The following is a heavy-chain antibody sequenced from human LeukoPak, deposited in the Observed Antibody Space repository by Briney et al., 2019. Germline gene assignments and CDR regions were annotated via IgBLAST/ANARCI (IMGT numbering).Heavy chain of an antibody. Sequence: GASVEVSCKASGYTFTGYYMHWVRQAPGQGLEWMGWINPNSGGTNYAQKFQGRVTMTRDTSISTAYMELSRLRSDDTAVYYCARDDIAVAGPGDYWGQGTPVTDSS. CDR2: INPNSGGT. V-gene: IGHV1-2*02. CDR3: ARDDIAVAGPGDY. CDR1: GYTFTGYY. J-gene: IGHJ4*02. D-gene: IGHD6-19*01.